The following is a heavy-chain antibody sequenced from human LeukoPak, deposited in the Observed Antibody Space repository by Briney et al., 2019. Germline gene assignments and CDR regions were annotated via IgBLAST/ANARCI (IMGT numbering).Heavy chain of an antibody. Sequence: TGGSLRLSCAASGFAFSSNAMSWVRQAPGKGLEWVSGISGSSGHTLYADSVKGRFTISRDNSKNTLYLQMKSLGAEDTAVYYCAKDPLTGYYFDYWGQGTLVTVSS. D-gene: IGHD3-9*01. CDR2: ISGSSGHT. V-gene: IGHV3-23*01. CDR1: GFAFSSNA. J-gene: IGHJ4*02. CDR3: AKDPLTGYYFDY.